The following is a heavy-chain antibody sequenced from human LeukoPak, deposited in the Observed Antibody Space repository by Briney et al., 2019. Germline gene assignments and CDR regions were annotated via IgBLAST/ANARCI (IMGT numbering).Heavy chain of an antibody. Sequence: GGSLRLSCAASGFTFSSYSMNWVRQAPGKGLEWVSAISGSGGSTYYADSVKGRFTISRDNSKNTLYLQMNSLRAEDTAVYYCVYCGGDCYSNDAFDIWGQGTMVTVSS. J-gene: IGHJ3*02. CDR3: VYCGGDCYSNDAFDI. CDR1: GFTFSSYS. D-gene: IGHD2-21*02. CDR2: ISGSGGST. V-gene: IGHV3-23*01.